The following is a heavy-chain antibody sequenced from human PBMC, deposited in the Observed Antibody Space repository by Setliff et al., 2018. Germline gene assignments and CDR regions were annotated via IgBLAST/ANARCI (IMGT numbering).Heavy chain of an antibody. V-gene: IGHV1-18*01. CDR3: ARGNMDVVAAGGKYSGLAF. J-gene: IGHJ6*02. D-gene: IGHD6-13*01. Sequence: GASVKVSCKASGGSFNNYPISWVRQAPGHGLEWMGWVHGYTGDTNYAQNLQGRVTMTTGTSTSTVYMEIRSLRYEDTAVYYCARGNMDVVAAGGKYSGLAFWGQGTTVTVSS. CDR2: VHGYTGDT. CDR1: GGSFNNYP.